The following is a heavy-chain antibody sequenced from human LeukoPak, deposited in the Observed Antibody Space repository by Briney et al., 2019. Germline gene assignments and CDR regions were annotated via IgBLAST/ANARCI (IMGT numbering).Heavy chain of an antibody. V-gene: IGHV3-53*01. J-gene: IGHJ4*02. D-gene: IGHD3-3*01. CDR1: GLTVSNNY. CDR2: IYSDGTT. CDR3: AKDSTIFGVVTFFDY. Sequence: GGSLRLSCAASGLTVSNNYMSWVRQAPGKKLEWVSDIYSDGTTFYAVSVKGRFTISRDNSKNTLYLQMNSLRAEDTAVYYCAKDSTIFGVVTFFDYWGQGTLVTVSS.